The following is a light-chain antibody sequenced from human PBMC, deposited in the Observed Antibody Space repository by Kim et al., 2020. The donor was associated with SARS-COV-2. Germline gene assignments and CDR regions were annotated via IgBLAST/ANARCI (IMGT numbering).Light chain of an antibody. V-gene: IGLV1-44*01. CDR1: NSNVGGST. CDR3: ASWDDSLNGPI. CDR2: SNN. Sequence: GQRVTISCSGSNSNVGGSTVSWYQQLPGTAPKLLISSNNQRPSGVPDRFSGSKSGTSASLAISGLQSEDETHYYCASWDDSLNGPIFGGGTQLTVL. J-gene: IGLJ2*01.